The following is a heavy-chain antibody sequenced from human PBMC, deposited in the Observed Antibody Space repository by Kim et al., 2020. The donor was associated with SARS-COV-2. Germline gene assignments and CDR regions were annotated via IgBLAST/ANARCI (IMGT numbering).Heavy chain of an antibody. Sequence: GGSLRLSCAASGFTFSSYSMNWVRQAPGKGLEWVSSISSSSSYIYYADSVKGRFTISRDNAKNSLYLQMNSLRAEDTAVYYCARKWEAYYYYYYGMDVWGQGTTVTVSS. J-gene: IGHJ6*02. D-gene: IGHD1-26*01. CDR2: ISSSSSYI. CDR3: ARKWEAYYYYYYGMDV. V-gene: IGHV3-21*01. CDR1: GFTFSSYS.